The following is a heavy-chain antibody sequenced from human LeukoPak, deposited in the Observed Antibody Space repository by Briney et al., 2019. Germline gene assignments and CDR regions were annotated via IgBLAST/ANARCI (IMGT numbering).Heavy chain of an antibody. V-gene: IGHV4-34*01. CDR3: ARVFGVDTFDY. CDR2: INHSGST. D-gene: IGHD3-3*01. J-gene: IGHJ4*02. Sequence: SETLSLTCAVYGGSFSGYYWSWIRQPPGKGLEWIGEINHSGSTNYNPSLKSRVTISVDTSKNQFSLKLSSVTAADTAVYYCARVFGVDTFDYWGQGTLVTASS. CDR1: GGSFSGYY.